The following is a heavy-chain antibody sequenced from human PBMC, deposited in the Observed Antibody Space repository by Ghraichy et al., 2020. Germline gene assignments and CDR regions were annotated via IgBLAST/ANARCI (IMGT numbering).Heavy chain of an antibody. CDR1: GDSVNSNY. J-gene: IGHJ4*02. D-gene: IGHD3-16*01. Sequence: SQTLSLTCTVSGDSVNSNYWTWIRQSPGKGLEWIAYVSYRGNSNYNPSLKSRVTMSLDTSKSQFSLRLRFVTTADTAIYYFARQLGGRLLFDYWGQGTLVTVSS. CDR2: VSYRGNS. V-gene: IGHV4-59*02. CDR3: ARQLGGRLLFDY.